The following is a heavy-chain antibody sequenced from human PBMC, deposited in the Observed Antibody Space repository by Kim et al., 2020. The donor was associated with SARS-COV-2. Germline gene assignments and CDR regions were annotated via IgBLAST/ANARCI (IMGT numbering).Heavy chain of an antibody. J-gene: IGHJ6*02. Sequence: SVKVSCKASGGTFSSYAISWVRQAPGQGLEWMGGIIPIFGTANYAQKFQGRVTITADKSTSTAYMELSSLRSEDTAVYYCAEGSNYYGSGSPGDYGMDVWGQGTTVTVSS. CDR1: GGTFSSYA. CDR2: IIPIFGTA. D-gene: IGHD3-10*01. V-gene: IGHV1-69*06. CDR3: AEGSNYYGSGSPGDYGMDV.